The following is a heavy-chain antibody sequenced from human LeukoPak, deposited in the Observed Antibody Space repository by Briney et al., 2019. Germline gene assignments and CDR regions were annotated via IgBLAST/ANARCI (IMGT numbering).Heavy chain of an antibody. Sequence: GGSLRLSCVASGFTFTGHSMHWVRQAPGKGLEWVANIKQDGSEKHYVDSVKGRFTISRDNAKNSLYLQMSSLRAEDTAVYYCTRVEETATTAAIIRKYSYYYYYMDVWGKGNTVTVSS. CDR2: IKQDGSEK. V-gene: IGHV3-7*01. CDR3: TRVEETATTAAIIRKYSYYYYYMDV. D-gene: IGHD4-11*01. CDR1: GFTFTGHS. J-gene: IGHJ6*03.